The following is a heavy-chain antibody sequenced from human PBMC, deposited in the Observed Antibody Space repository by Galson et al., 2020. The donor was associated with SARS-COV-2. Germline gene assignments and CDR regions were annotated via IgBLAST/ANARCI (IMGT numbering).Heavy chain of an antibody. CDR1: GFPFSSHW. CDR3: AREAFTSQQLVLDNLFDP. D-gene: IGHD6-13*01. V-gene: IGHV3-7*03. Sequence: GESLKISCAASGFPFSSHWMSWVRQAPGKGLEWVANIKQDGSEKYYVDSVKGRFTISRDNAKNSLYLQMNSLRAEDTAVYYCAREAFTSQQLVLDNLFDPWGQGTLVTGAS. CDR2: IKQDGSEK. J-gene: IGHJ5*02.